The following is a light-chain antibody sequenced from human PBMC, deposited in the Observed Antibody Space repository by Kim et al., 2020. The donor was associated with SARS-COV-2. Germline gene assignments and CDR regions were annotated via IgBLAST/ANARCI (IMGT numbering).Light chain of an antibody. Sequence: ETVLTHSPATLSLSPGERATLSCRASQSVSSSLAWYQQKPGQAPRLLNYDASNRATGIPARFSGSGSGTDFTLTISSLEPEDFAVYNCQHRSNFGGGSKGDIK. J-gene: IGKJ4*01. CDR3: QHRSN. V-gene: IGKV3-11*01. CDR2: DAS. CDR1: QSVSSS.